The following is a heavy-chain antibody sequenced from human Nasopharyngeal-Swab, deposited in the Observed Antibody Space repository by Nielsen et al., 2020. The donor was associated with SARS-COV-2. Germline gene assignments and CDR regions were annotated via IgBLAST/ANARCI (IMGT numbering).Heavy chain of an antibody. CDR3: AKAYSYGSGSSYATFDS. CDR2: ITASGANT. CDR1: GFTFSNYA. J-gene: IGHJ4*02. V-gene: IGHV3-23*01. Sequence: GESLKISCAASGFTFSNYAMSWVRQAPGKGLERVSGITASGANTYHADSVKGRFTISRNNSKNMLYLQMISLRADDTAVYYCAKAYSYGSGSSYATFDSWGQGTLVTVSS. D-gene: IGHD3-10*01.